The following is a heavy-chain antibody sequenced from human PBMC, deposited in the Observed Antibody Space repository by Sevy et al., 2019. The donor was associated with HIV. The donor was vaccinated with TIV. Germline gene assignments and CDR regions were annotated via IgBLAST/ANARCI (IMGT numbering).Heavy chain of an antibody. Sequence: GGSLRLSCAASGFTFSSYSVNWVRQAPGKGLEWVSSISGNSNYIYYADSVKGRFTSSRDNAKSSLYLQMNSLRAEDTAVYYCARDPGYSSGSYYYYYMDVWGKGTTVTVSS. J-gene: IGHJ6*03. V-gene: IGHV3-21*01. CDR3: ARDPGYSSGSYYYYYMDV. D-gene: IGHD5-18*01. CDR1: GFTFSSYS. CDR2: ISGNSNYI.